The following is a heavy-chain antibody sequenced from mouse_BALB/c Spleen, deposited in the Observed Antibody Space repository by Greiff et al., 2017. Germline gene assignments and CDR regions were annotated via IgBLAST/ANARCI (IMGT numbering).Heavy chain of an antibody. V-gene: IGHV1S135*01. J-gene: IGHJ3*01. CDR1: GYSFTGYN. CDR2: IDPYNGGT. CDR3: ARGDGAY. Sequence: EVQLQQSGPELGKPGASVKISCTASGYSFTGYNMYWVKQSHRKSLEWIGYIDPYNGGTSYNQKSKGKATLTVDKSSSKAYMHLNSLTSEDSAIYYCARGDGAYWGQGTLVTVSA. D-gene: IGHD3-3*01.